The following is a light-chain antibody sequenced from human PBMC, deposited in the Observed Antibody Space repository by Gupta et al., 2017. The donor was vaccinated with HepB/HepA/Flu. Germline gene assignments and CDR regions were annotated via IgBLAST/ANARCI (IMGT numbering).Light chain of an antibody. V-gene: IGKV4-1*01. CDR3: QQYFYAVPT. Sequence: DIVMTQSPDSLGVSLGERATIKCRSSQTLLYRSNNKNYLGWFQQKPGQPPKMLISWASTRESGVPDRFSGSGSETDFTLTISSLQAEDVAVYYCQQYFYAVPTVGQGTKVDIK. CDR2: WAS. CDR1: QTLLYRSNNKNY. J-gene: IGKJ1*01.